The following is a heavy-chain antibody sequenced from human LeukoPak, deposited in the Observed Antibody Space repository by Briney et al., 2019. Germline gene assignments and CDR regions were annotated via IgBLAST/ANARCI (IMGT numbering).Heavy chain of an antibody. J-gene: IGHJ5*02. D-gene: IGHD3-3*01. CDR2: IYWDDAK. Sequence: TLSLTCTVSGGSISSYYWSWIRQPPGKGLECLALIYWDDAKRYSPSLKSRLTITKDTSKNQVVLTMTKMDPVDTATYYCAHNKLDFWSGYYMGGDWFDPWGQGTLVTVSS. CDR3: AHNKLDFWSGYYMGGDWFDP. V-gene: IGHV2-5*08. CDR1: GGSISSYYW.